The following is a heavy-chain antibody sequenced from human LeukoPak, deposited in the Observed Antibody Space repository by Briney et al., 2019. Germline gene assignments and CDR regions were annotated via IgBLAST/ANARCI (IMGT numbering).Heavy chain of an antibody. CDR1: GGSISSTTYY. CDR3: VRGSTLRHYQY. CDR2: IYYSGST. V-gene: IGHV4-39*01. J-gene: IGHJ4*02. D-gene: IGHD3-16*01. Sequence: PSETLSLTCTVSGGSISSTTYYWGWIRRPPGKGLEWIGSIYYSGSTYYNPSLKSRVTVSVDTSKNQFSLNLSSVTAADTAVYYCVRGSTLRHYQYWGQGTLVTVSS.